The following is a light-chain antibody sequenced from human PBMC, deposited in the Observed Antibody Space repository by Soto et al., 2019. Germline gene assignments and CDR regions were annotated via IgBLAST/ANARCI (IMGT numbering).Light chain of an antibody. CDR2: DVS. CDR3: SSYTSSRTYV. Sequence: QSALTQPASVSGSPGQSITISCTGTSSDVGGYNYVSWYQQHPGKAPKLMNYDVSNRPSGVSNRFSGYKSGNTDSLTIYGLQAEDEADYYCSSYTSSRTYVFGTGTKLTVL. CDR1: SSDVGGYNY. J-gene: IGLJ1*01. V-gene: IGLV2-14*01.